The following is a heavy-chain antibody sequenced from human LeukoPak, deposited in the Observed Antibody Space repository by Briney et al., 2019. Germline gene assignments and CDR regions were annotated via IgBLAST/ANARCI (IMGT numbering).Heavy chain of an antibody. CDR1: GGTFSTYA. CDR3: ALSLWSHDGNYYYYYYIDV. V-gene: IGHV1-69*05. D-gene: IGHD3-10*01. J-gene: IGHJ6*03. CDR2: IIPIFGTA. Sequence: SVKVSCKASGGTFSTYAITWVRQATGQGLEWMGGIIPIFGTANYAQKFQGRVTITTDESTSTAYMELSSLRSGDTAVYYCALSLWSHDGNYYYYYYIDVWGKGTTVTVSS.